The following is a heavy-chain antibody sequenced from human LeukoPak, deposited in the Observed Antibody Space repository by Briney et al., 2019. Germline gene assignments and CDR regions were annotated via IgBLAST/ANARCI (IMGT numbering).Heavy chain of an antibody. V-gene: IGHV4-61*01. CDR3: ARHPDYDFWSGYSTYYFDY. D-gene: IGHD3-3*01. Sequence: SETLSLTCTVSGGSVSSGSYYWSWIRQPPGKGLEYIGYIYYSGSTNYNPSLKSRVTISLDTSKNQFSLKLSSVTAADTAVYYCARHPDYDFWSGYSTYYFDYWGQGTLVTVSS. J-gene: IGHJ4*02. CDR1: GGSVSSGSYY. CDR2: IYYSGST.